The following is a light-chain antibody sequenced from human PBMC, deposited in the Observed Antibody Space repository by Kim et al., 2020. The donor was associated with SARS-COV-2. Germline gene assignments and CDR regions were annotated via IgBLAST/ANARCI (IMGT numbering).Light chain of an antibody. J-gene: IGKJ2*01. CDR1: QSIGDN. V-gene: IGKV3-15*01. CDR2: GAS. Sequence: VAAGGRVTLSCRASQSIGDNLAWYQVRPGQAPRHLIYGASTRATGIPARFSGSGSGTEFTLSISGLQSEDFAVYFCQQYSNWPPYTFGQGTKLEI. CDR3: QQYSNWPPYT.